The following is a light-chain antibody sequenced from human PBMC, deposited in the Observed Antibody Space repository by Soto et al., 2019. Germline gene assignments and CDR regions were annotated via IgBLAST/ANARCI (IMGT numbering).Light chain of an antibody. CDR1: SGHSNYA. Sequence: QPVLTQSPSASASLGASVKLTCTLSSGHSNYAIAWHQQQPGKGPRYLMKVNSDGSHSKGDGIPDRFSGSIAGAERYLTISSLPSEDEADYYCQNWGTGIWVFGGGTKLTVL. V-gene: IGLV4-69*01. J-gene: IGLJ3*02. CDR3: QNWGTGIWV. CDR2: VNSDGSH.